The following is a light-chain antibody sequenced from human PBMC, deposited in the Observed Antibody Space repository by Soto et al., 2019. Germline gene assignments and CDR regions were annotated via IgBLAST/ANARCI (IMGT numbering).Light chain of an antibody. CDR2: GAS. CDR1: QSVSSAY. Sequence: EIVLTQSPGTLSLSPGERATLSCRASQSVSSAYLAWYQQIPGQAPRLLIYGASSRVTGIPDRFSGSGSGTDFTITISGLEAEDFAVYYCLQSGSSFYTFGQGTQLEIK. V-gene: IGKV3-20*01. J-gene: IGKJ2*01. CDR3: LQSGSSFYT.